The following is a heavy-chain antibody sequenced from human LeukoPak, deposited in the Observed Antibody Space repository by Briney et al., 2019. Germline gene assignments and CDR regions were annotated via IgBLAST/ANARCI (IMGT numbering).Heavy chain of an antibody. J-gene: IGHJ4*02. CDR3: ARGPSRDY. Sequence: GIEWMGWINPNSGGTNCAQKFQDRVTMTRDTSISTAYMELRRLRSDDTAVYYCARGPSRDYWGQGTLVTVSS. CDR2: INPNSGGT. V-gene: IGHV1-2*02.